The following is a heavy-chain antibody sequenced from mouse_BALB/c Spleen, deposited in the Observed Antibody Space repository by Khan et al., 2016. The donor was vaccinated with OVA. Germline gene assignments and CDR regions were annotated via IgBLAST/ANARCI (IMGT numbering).Heavy chain of an antibody. CDR3: ARSGKGGFAY. CDR1: GFTFSDYG. J-gene: IGHJ3*01. D-gene: IGHD1-3*01. Sequence: EVELVESGGGLVQPGGSRKLSCAASGFTFSDYGMAWVRQAPGKGPEWVAFVSSLAYTFYYADTVTGRFTISRENAKNTLYLEMSSLRSEDTAMDYCARSGKGGFAYWGQGTLVTVSA. CDR2: VSSLAYTF. V-gene: IGHV5-15*02.